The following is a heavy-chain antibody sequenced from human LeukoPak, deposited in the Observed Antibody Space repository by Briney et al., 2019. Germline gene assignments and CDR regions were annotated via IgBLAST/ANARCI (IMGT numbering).Heavy chain of an antibody. V-gene: IGHV1-69*13. CDR3: AVGYGSGSYRGKWFDP. Sequence: SVKVSCKASGGTFSSYAISWVRQAPGQGLEWMGGIIPIFGTANYAQKFQGRVTITADESTSTAYMELSSLRSGDTAVYYCAVGYGSGSYRGKWFDPWGQGTLVTVSS. CDR1: GGTFSSYA. D-gene: IGHD3-10*01. J-gene: IGHJ5*02. CDR2: IIPIFGTA.